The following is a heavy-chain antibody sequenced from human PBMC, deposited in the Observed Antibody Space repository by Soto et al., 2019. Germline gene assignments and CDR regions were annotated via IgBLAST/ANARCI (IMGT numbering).Heavy chain of an antibody. V-gene: IGHV3-21*01. CDR2: ISSRSSYI. D-gene: IGHD5-18*01. Sequence: LSLTCAASGFTFSSYSMNWVRQAPGKGLEWVSSISSRSSYIYYADSVKGRFTISRDNAKNSLYLQMNSLRAEDTAEYYGARDCIGGYSYGRAFDYWGQGTLVTVSS. CDR1: GFTFSSYS. CDR3: ARDCIGGYSYGRAFDY. J-gene: IGHJ4*02.